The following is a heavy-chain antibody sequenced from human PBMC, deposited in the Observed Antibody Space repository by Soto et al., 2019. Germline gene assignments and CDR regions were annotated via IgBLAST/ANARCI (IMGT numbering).Heavy chain of an antibody. V-gene: IGHV4-59*01. J-gene: IGHJ6*03. CDR2: IYYSGST. CDR3: AREAPYSSSSGLESYYYYMDV. Sequence: SETLSLTCTVSGGSISSYYWSWIRQPPGKGLEWIGYIYYSGSTNYNPSLKSRVTISVDTSKNQFSLKLSSVTAADTAVYYCAREAPYSSSSGLESYYYYMDVWGKGTTVTVSS. D-gene: IGHD6-6*01. CDR1: GGSISSYY.